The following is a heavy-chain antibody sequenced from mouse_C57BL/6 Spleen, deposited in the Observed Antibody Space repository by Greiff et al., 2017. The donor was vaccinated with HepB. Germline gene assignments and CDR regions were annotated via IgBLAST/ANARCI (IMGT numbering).Heavy chain of an antibody. J-gene: IGHJ2*01. CDR1: GYAFSSSW. V-gene: IGHV1-82*01. D-gene: IGHD2-3*01. CDR3: ARSGDGYYFDY. CDR2: IYPGDGDT. Sequence: SGPELVKPGASVKISCKASGYAFSSSWMNWVKQRPGKGLEWIGRIYPGDGDTNYNGKFKGKATLTADKSSSTAYMQLSSLTSEDSAVYFCARSGDGYYFDYWGQGTTLTVSS.